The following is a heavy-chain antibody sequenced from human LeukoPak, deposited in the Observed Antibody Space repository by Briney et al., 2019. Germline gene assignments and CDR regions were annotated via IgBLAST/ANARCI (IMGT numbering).Heavy chain of an antibody. V-gene: IGHV3-9*01. CDR3: AKDIGDDYGGNTFDI. Sequence: GRSLRLSCAASGFTFDDYAMHWVRQALGKGLEWVSGISWNSGSIGYADSVKGRFTISRDNAKNSLYLQMNSLRAEDTALYYCAKDIGDDYGGNTFDIWGQGTMVTVSS. CDR2: ISWNSGSI. CDR1: GFTFDDYA. D-gene: IGHD4-17*01. J-gene: IGHJ3*02.